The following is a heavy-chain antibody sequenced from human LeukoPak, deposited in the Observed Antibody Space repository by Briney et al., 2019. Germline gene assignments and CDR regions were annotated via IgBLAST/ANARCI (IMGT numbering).Heavy chain of an antibody. J-gene: IGHJ4*02. D-gene: IGHD6-19*01. CDR1: GFTFSEYW. V-gene: IGHV3-74*01. Sequence: PGGSLRLSCAASGFTFSEYWMLWVRQAPGEGLESVSRINTDVTVTTYADSVKGRFTVSRDNADNTMFLQMNSVRDEDTAVYYCATKQWLAPPPDSWGQGTPVTVSS. CDR2: INTDVTVT. CDR3: ATKQWLAPPPDS.